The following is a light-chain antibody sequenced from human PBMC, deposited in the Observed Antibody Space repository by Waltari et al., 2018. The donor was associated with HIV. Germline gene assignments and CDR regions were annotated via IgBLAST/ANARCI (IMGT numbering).Light chain of an antibody. CDR2: SNN. V-gene: IGLV1-44*01. J-gene: IGLJ2*01. Sequence: SVLTQLPSASLSTGQTVTISCPGNIPNISRYTLNIFLHLPETAPKLLISSNNQRSSGVPDRFSGSKSGTSASLAISGLQSEDEADYYCTTWDDSLNGPVFGGGTKLTV. CDR3: TTWDDSLNGPV. CDR1: IPNISRYT.